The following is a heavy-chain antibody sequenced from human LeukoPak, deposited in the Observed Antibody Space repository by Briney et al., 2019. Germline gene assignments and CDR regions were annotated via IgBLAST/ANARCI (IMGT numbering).Heavy chain of an antibody. CDR1: GYTFSSYD. J-gene: IGHJ3*02. V-gene: IGHV1-46*01. D-gene: IGHD2-15*01. Sequence: GASVKVSCKASGYTFSSYDINWVRQAPGQGLEWMGIIYPSDGSTTYAQKFQGRVTMTRDMSTSTVYMELSSLRSEDTAVYYCAIGYCRGGSCDDEPGDAFDIWGQGTMVAVSS. CDR2: IYPSDGST. CDR3: AIGYCRGGSCDDEPGDAFDI.